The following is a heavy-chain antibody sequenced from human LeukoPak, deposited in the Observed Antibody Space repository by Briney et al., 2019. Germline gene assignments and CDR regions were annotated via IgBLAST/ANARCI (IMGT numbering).Heavy chain of an antibody. J-gene: IGHJ4*02. CDR3: ARSLHSSGYYDY. CDR2: ISYDGSNK. V-gene: IGHV3-30-3*01. D-gene: IGHD3-22*01. CDR1: GFTFSSYA. Sequence: GGSLRLSCAASGFTFSSYAMHWVRQAPGKGLEWMAVISYDGSNKYYADSVKGRSTISRDNSKNTLYLQMNSLRAEDTAVYYCARSLHSSGYYDYWGQGTLVTVSS.